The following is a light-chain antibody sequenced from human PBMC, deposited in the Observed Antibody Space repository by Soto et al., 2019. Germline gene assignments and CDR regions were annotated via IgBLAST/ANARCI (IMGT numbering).Light chain of an antibody. CDR3: QQYNNWPV. V-gene: IGKV3-15*01. Sequence: EIVMTQSPATLSVSPGERATISCRASQSVSSNLAWYQQKPGQAPRLLIYGASTRATGIPARFSGSGSGTEFTLTISSLQSEDFAVYYCQQYNNWPVFGGGTKVDIK. CDR2: GAS. CDR1: QSVSSN. J-gene: IGKJ4*01.